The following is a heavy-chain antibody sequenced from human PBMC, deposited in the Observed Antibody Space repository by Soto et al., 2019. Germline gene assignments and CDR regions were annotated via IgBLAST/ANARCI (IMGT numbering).Heavy chain of an antibody. CDR3: AKDDVPGWNRNWFDP. Sequence: EVQLLESGGGLVQPGGSLRLSCAASGFTFSSYAMNWVRQAPGKGLEWVSVISSSGGSTYYADSVKGRFTISRDNSKNTLYLQINSLRVEDTAVYYCAKDDVPGWNRNWFDPWGQGTLVTVSS. CDR1: GFTFSSYA. J-gene: IGHJ5*02. V-gene: IGHV3-23*01. D-gene: IGHD1-1*01. CDR2: ISSSGGST.